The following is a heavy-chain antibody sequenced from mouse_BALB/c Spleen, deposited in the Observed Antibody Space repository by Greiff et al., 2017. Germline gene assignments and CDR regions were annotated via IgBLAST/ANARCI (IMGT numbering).Heavy chain of an antibody. D-gene: IGHD2-14*01. CDR2: IYPGSGNT. J-gene: IGHJ2*01. CDR1: GYAFTNYW. Sequence: QVQLKESGAELVRPGTSVKISCKASGYAFTNYWLGWVKQRPGHGLEWIGDIYPGSGNTYYNEKFKGKATLTADKSSSTAYMQLSSLTSEDTAVYYCNAYYRSHYFDYWGQGTTLTVSS. V-gene: IGHV1-63*01. CDR3: NAYYRSHYFDY.